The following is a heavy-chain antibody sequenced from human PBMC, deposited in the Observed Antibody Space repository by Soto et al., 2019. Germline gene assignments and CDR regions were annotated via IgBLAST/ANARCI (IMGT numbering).Heavy chain of an antibody. CDR1: GGSISSYY. D-gene: IGHD6-13*01. CDR3: ARVYPSIIAAAVNFYGMDV. CDR2: IYYSGST. Sequence: SETLSLTCTVSGGSISSYYWSWIRQPPGKGLEWIGYIYYSGSTNYNPSLKSRVTISVDTSKNQFSLKPSSVTAADTAVYYCARVYPSIIAAAVNFYGMDVWGQGTTVTVSS. V-gene: IGHV4-59*01. J-gene: IGHJ6*02.